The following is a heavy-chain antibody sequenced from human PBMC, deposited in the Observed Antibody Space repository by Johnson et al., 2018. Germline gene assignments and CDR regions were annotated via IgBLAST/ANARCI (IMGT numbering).Heavy chain of an antibody. CDR1: GASISSSTW. D-gene: IGHD3-10*01. CDR2: INQSGSA. CDR3: ARELGGI. Sequence: QVQLQESGPGLVKPSGTLSLTCAVSGASISSSTWWSWVRQPPGKGLEWIGEINQSGSANYTPSLKGRVTISVDKSNNQFSLKLTSVTAADTAVYYCARELGGIWGQGTMVTVSS. J-gene: IGHJ3*02. V-gene: IGHV4-4*02.